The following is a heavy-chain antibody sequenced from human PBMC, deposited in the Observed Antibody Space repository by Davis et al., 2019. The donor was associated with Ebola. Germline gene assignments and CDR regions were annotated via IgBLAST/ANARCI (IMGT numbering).Heavy chain of an antibody. CDR1: GFTFSSYD. J-gene: IGHJ6*04. CDR2: IGTAGDT. Sequence: PGGSLRLSCAASGFTFSSYDMHCVRQATGKGLEWVSAIGTAGDTYYPGSVKGRFTISRENAKNSLYLQMNSLGAGDTAVYSCARGGGFGELFSILGMDVWGKGTTVTVSS. D-gene: IGHD3-10*01. V-gene: IGHV3-13*01. CDR3: ARGGGFGELFSILGMDV.